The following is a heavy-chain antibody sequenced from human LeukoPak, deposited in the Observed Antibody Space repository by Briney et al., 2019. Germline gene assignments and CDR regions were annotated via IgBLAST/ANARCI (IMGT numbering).Heavy chain of an antibody. V-gene: IGHV1-2*06. D-gene: IGHD2-15*01. J-gene: IGHJ5*02. CDR1: GYTFTGYY. Sequence: ASVKVSCKASGYTFTGYYMHWVRQAPGQGLEWMGRINPNSGGTNYAQKFQGRVTMTRDTSISTAYMELSGLGSDDTAVYYCVSSGYCSGGSCYEVQWFDPWGQGTLVTVSS. CDR3: VSSGYCSGGSCYEVQWFDP. CDR2: INPNSGGT.